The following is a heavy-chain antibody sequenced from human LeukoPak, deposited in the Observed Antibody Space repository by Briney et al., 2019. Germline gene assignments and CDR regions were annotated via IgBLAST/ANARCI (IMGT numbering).Heavy chain of an antibody. CDR2: ISGSGGST. V-gene: IGHV3-23*01. CDR1: GFTFSSYV. J-gene: IGHJ4*02. Sequence: PGGSLRLSCAVSGFTFSSYVMSWVRQAPGKGLEWVSAISGSGGSTYYADSVKGRFTISRDNSKYTLSLQMNSLRAEDTAVYYCGRGHWGLDYWGQGALVTVSS. CDR3: GRGHWGLDY. D-gene: IGHD7-27*01.